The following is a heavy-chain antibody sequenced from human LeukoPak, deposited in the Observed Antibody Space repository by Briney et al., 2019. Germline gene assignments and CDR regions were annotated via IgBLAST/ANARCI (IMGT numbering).Heavy chain of an antibody. CDR3: AREFPYYCGGDCYSTVGFDY. CDR2: ISAYNGNT. Sequence: ASVKVSCKASGYTFTSYGISWVRQAPGQGLEWMGWISAYNGNTNYAQKLQGRVTMTTDTSTSTAYMELRRLRSDDTAVYYCAREFPYYCGGDCYSTVGFDYWGQGTLVTASS. V-gene: IGHV1-18*01. D-gene: IGHD2-21*01. J-gene: IGHJ4*02. CDR1: GYTFTSYG.